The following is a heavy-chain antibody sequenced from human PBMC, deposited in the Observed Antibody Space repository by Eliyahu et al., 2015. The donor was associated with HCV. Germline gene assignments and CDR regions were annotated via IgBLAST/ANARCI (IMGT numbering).Heavy chain of an antibody. Sequence: QVQLQESGPGLVKPSQTLSLTCTVSGGSISSGDYYWSWIRQPPGKGLEWIGYIYYSGSTYYNTPPKSRVTISVDTSKNQFSLKLSSVTAADTAVYYCARGGWGYDILTGPAGIYAFDIWGQGTMVTVSS. CDR3: ARGGWGYDILTGPAGIYAFDI. CDR1: GGSISSGDYY. J-gene: IGHJ3*02. CDR2: IYYSGST. V-gene: IGHV4-30-4*01. D-gene: IGHD3-9*01.